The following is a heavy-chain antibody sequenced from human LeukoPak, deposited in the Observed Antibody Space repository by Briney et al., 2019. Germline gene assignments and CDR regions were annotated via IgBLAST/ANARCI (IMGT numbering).Heavy chain of an antibody. CDR3: ARHRPYYDSTNIDY. CDR1: GGSFSGYN. Sequence: SETLSLTCAVYGGSFSGYNWSWIRQPPGKGLEWIGEINHSGSTNYNPSLKSRVTISVDTSKNQFSLKLSSVTAADTAVYYCARHRPYYDSTNIDYWGQGTLVTVSS. J-gene: IGHJ4*02. CDR2: INHSGST. V-gene: IGHV4-34*01. D-gene: IGHD3-22*01.